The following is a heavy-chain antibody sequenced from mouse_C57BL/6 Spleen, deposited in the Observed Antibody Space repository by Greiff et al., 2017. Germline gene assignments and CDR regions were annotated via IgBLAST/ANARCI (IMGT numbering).Heavy chain of an antibody. Sequence: VQLQQSGPGLVQPSQSLSITCTVSGFSLTSYGVHWVRQSPGKGLEWLGVIWRGGSTDYNAAFMSRLSITKDNSKSQVFFKMNSLQADDTAIYYCAKFYSNYDYAMDYWGQGTSVTVSS. J-gene: IGHJ4*01. D-gene: IGHD2-5*01. CDR2: IWRGGST. V-gene: IGHV2-5*01. CDR1: GFSLTSYG. CDR3: AKFYSNYDYAMDY.